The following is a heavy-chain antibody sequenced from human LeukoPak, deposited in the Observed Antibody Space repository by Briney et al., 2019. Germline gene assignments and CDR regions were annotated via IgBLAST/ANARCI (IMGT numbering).Heavy chain of an antibody. Sequence: GGSLRPSCGASGFSFSNFWMSWIRQAPGKGLERVANMNPDGSATYYLDSVKGRFTISRDNAKTSVYLQMNSLRPDDTAVYYCARTLVEVPGHSDLFDFWGQGTLVTVSS. J-gene: IGHJ4*02. CDR2: MNPDGSAT. V-gene: IGHV3-7*01. CDR3: ARTLVEVPGHSDLFDF. D-gene: IGHD2-2*01. CDR1: GFSFSNFW.